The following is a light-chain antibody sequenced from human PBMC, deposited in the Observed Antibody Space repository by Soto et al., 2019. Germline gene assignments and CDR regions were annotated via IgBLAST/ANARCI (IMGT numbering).Light chain of an antibody. J-gene: IGKJ2*01. Sequence: DVVMTQSPLSLPVTLGQPASISCRSTQSLVHSDGNTSLTWFHQRPGHSPRRLIYKISDRDSGVPDRFSGSGSGTDFTLKVSRVEAEDVGIYFCVQTTHWPYTFGQGTKLEIK. V-gene: IGKV2-30*02. CDR3: VQTTHWPYT. CDR1: QSLVHSDGNTS. CDR2: KIS.